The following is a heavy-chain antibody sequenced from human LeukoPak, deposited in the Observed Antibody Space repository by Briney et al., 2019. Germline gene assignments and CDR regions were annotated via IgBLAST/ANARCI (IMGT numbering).Heavy chain of an antibody. CDR2: IYTSGST. J-gene: IGHJ4*02. V-gene: IGHV4-4*07. CDR1: GGSISSFY. CDR3: AKGRRYYYDSSGYYYEEGLFDY. Sequence: PSETLSLTCTVSGGSISSFYWSWIRQPAGKGLEWIGRIYTSGSTNYNPSLKSRVTMSVDTSKNQFSLKLSSVTAADTAVYYCAKGRRYYYDSSGYYYEEGLFDYWGQGTLVTVSS. D-gene: IGHD3-22*01.